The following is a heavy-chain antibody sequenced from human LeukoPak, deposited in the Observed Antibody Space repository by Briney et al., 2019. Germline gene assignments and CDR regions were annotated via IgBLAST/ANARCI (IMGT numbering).Heavy chain of an antibody. CDR2: INPNSGGT. Sequence: ASVKVSCKASGYTFTGYYMHWVRQAPGQGLEWMGRINPNSGGTNYAQKFQGRVTMTRDTSISTAYMELSSLRSEDTAVYYCARDLDDYGAAFDYWGQGTLVTVSS. CDR1: GYTFTGYY. V-gene: IGHV1-2*06. J-gene: IGHJ4*02. D-gene: IGHD4-17*01. CDR3: ARDLDDYGAAFDY.